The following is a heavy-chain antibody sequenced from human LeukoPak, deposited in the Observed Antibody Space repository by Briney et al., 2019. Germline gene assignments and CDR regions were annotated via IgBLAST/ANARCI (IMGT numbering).Heavy chain of an antibody. CDR2: ISYAVSNK. V-gene: IGHV3-30*18. Sequence: GGSLRLSCAASGFTFSSYGMHWVRQSPGKGLEWVAVISYAVSNKYYADSVKGRFTISRDNSKNTLYLQMDSLRAEDTAVYYCAKANTAMSYFDYWDQGTLVTVSS. CDR1: GFTFSSYG. J-gene: IGHJ4*02. CDR3: AKANTAMSYFDY. D-gene: IGHD5-18*01.